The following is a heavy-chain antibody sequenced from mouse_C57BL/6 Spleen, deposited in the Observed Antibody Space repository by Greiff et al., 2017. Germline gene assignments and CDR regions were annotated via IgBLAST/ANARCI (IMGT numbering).Heavy chain of an antibody. D-gene: IGHD2-12*01. CDR3: ARGVYSCDGAWFAY. V-gene: IGHV1-9*01. Sequence: VQLQQSGAELMKPGDSVKLSCKATGYTLTGYGIEWVKQRPGHGLEWIGEILPGSGSTNYNEKFKGKATFTADTSSNTAYMHLSSLTTEDTAIYYCARGVYSCDGAWFAYWGQGTLVTVSA. CDR2: ILPGSGST. J-gene: IGHJ3*01. CDR1: GYTLTGYG.